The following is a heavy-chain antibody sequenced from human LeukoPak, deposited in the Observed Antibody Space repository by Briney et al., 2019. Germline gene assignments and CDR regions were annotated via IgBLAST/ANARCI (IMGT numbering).Heavy chain of an antibody. CDR1: GGSITGYY. D-gene: IGHD3-9*01. Sequence: SETLSLTCAVYGGSITGYYWSWIRQTPGRGLERVGEIHYTGAISYNPSLKSRATISTDTSKNQFSLRLSSVTAADTAVYYCARGNILTGYCFDFWGQGALVTVSS. CDR3: ARGNILTGYCFDF. V-gene: IGHV4-34*01. CDR2: IHYTGAI. J-gene: IGHJ4*02.